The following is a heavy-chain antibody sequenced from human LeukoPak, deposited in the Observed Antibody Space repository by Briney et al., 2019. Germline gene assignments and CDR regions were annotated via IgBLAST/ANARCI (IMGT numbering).Heavy chain of an antibody. CDR2: INSDGSST. CDR3: VRERNNFWSGHHSIFDS. CDR1: GFTFSSYW. J-gene: IGHJ4*02. Sequence: GGSLRLSCAASGFTFSSYWMHWVRQAPGKGLVWVSRINSDGSSTSYADSVKGRFTFSRDNAENTLFLEMSSLRVEDTAVYYCVRERNNFWSGHHSIFDSWGQGTLVTVSS. D-gene: IGHD3-3*01. V-gene: IGHV3-74*01.